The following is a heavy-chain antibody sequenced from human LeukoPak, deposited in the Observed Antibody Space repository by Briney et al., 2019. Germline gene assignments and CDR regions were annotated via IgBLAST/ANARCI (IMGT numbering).Heavy chain of an antibody. J-gene: IGHJ6*02. V-gene: IGHV3-66*01. D-gene: IGHD2/OR15-2a*01. CDR2: IYRGGST. CDR3: ARSMEASSYYYGMDV. CDR1: GLTFSSNY. Sequence: GGSLRLSCAASGLTFSSNYMSWVRQAPGKGLEWVSVIYRGGSTDYADSVKGRFTISRDNSKNTLYLQMNSLRPEDTAVYYCARSMEASSYYYGMDVWGQGTTVTVSS.